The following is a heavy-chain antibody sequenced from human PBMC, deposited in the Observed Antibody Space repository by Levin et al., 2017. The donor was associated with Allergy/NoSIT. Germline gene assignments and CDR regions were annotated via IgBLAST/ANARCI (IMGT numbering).Heavy chain of an antibody. D-gene: IGHD6-13*01. CDR2: ISGDGNSM. Sequence: LSLPCAASGFTFSDFYMSWIRQAPGKGLEWVSYISGDGNSMYTSDSVRGRFTISRDNARNSLYLQMDSLRVEDTAVYYCGRGRSSWYFGGGQGTLVTVSS. CDR1: GFTFSDFY. V-gene: IGHV3-11*01. J-gene: IGHJ4*02. CDR3: GRGRSSWYFG.